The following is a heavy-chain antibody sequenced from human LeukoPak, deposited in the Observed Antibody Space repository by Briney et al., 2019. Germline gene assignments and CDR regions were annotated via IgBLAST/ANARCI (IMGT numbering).Heavy chain of an antibody. CDR3: ARGRGRYGFFY. V-gene: IGHV4-34*01. Sequence: PSETLSLTCAVYGGSFSGYYWSWIRQPPGKGLEWIGEINHSGSTNYNPSLKSRVTISVDTSKNQFSLKLSSVTAADTAVYYCARGRGRYGFFYWGQGTLVTVSS. CDR2: INHSGST. D-gene: IGHD6-19*01. CDR1: GGSFSGYY. J-gene: IGHJ4*02.